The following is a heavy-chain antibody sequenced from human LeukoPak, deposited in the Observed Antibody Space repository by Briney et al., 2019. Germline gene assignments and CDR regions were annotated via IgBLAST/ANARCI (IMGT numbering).Heavy chain of an antibody. CDR3: AREPNMKWELPQIDY. CDR2: IKQDGSEK. J-gene: IGHJ4*02. D-gene: IGHD1-26*01. CDR1: GFTFSSHW. Sequence: GGSLRLSCAASGFTFSSHWMSWVRQAPGKGLEWVANIKQDGSEKYYVDSVKGRFTISRDNAKNSLYLQMNSLRAEDTAVYYCAREPNMKWELPQIDYWGQGTLVTGSS. V-gene: IGHV3-7*01.